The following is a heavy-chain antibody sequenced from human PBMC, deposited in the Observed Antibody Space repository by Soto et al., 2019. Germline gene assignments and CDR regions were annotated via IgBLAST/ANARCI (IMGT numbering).Heavy chain of an antibody. CDR1: VVSVIISNW. CDR3: ARVGYDYDNSGYYLP. V-gene: IGHV4-4*02. Sequence: SETLSLTCIVSVVSVIISNWWSWVRQPPGKGLEWIGEIYHIVSTTYNPSLKSRATISVDKSENQFSLRLKSVTAADTAVYHCARVGYDYDNSGYYLPWGQGKLVTVYS. CDR2: IYHIVST. J-gene: IGHJ5*02. D-gene: IGHD3-22*01.